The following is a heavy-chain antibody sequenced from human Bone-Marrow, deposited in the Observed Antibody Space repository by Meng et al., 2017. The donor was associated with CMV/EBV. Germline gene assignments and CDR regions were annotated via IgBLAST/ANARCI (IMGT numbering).Heavy chain of an antibody. V-gene: IGHV3-33*06. CDR2: IWYDGSNK. CDR1: GFTFSSYG. D-gene: IGHD5-24*01. Sequence: GESLKISCAASGFTFSSYGMHWVRQAPGKGLEWVAVIWYDGSNKYYADSVKGRFTISRDNSKNTLYLQMNSLRAEDTAVYYCAKDQEMATISAVDIWGQGTMVTVPS. CDR3: AKDQEMATISAVDI. J-gene: IGHJ3*02.